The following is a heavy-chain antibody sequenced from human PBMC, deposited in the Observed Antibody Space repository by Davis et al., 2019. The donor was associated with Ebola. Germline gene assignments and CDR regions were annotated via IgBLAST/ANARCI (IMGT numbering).Heavy chain of an antibody. CDR2: ISRSSDTI. Sequence: PGGSLRLSCAASGFTFSSYSMNWVRQAPGKGLEWVSYISRSSDTIYYADSVKGRFTISRDNARNSFYLQMNSLRVEDTAVYYCARDNYWKLDYWGQGILVTVSS. CDR1: GFTFSSYS. D-gene: IGHD4-11*01. CDR3: ARDNYWKLDY. J-gene: IGHJ4*02. V-gene: IGHV3-48*04.